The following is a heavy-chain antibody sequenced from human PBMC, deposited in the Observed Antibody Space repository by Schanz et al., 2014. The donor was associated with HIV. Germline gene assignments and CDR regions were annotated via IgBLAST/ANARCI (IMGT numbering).Heavy chain of an antibody. Sequence: EVQMLESGGGSVQPGGSLRLSCAASGFTFSNFAMSWVRQAPGKGLEWVSSISESGGRTYYADSVNGRFTISRDNSKNTLYLQMNSLGVEDTAVYFCARDGARTSHWGFWGQGTLVTVSS. D-gene: IGHD2-2*01. CDR2: ISESGGRT. CDR3: ARDGARTSHWGF. V-gene: IGHV3-23*01. CDR1: GFTFSNFA. J-gene: IGHJ4*02.